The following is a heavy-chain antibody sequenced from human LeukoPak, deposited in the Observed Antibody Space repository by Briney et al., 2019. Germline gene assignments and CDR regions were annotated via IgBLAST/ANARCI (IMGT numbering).Heavy chain of an antibody. V-gene: IGHV4-34*01. CDR1: GGSFSGYY. Sequence: SETLSLTCAVYGGSFSGYYWSWIRQPPGKGLEGIGEINHSGSTNYNPSLKSRVTISVDTSKNQFSLKLSSVTAADTAVYYCARHDAVSSYWGQGTLVTVSS. CDR2: INHSGST. J-gene: IGHJ4*02. CDR3: ARHDAVSSY. D-gene: IGHD1-1*01.